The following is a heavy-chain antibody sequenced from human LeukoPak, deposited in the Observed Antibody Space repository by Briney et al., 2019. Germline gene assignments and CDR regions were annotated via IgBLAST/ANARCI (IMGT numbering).Heavy chain of an antibody. Sequence: GGSLRLSCAASGFTFGNAWMSWVRQAPGKGLEWVGRIKSKTDGGTTDYAAPVKGRFTVSRDDSKNTLYLQMNSLKTEDTAAYYCTTDRVNWKPYWGQGTLVTASP. CDR1: GFTFGNAW. V-gene: IGHV3-15*01. CDR3: TTDRVNWKPY. CDR2: IKSKTDGGTT. J-gene: IGHJ4*02. D-gene: IGHD1-1*01.